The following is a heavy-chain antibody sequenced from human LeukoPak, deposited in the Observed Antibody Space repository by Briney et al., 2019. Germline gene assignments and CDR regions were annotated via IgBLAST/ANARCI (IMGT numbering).Heavy chain of an antibody. CDR1: GFTVSSDY. Sequence: SGGSLRLSCAASGFTVSSDYMNWVRQAPGKGLEWASVIYSDGSTYYADSVKGRFTISRDKSKNTLYLQLNSLRAEDTAVYFCARQSGGPYNWFDPWGQGTLVTVSS. D-gene: IGHD2-15*01. CDR3: ARQSGGPYNWFDP. J-gene: IGHJ5*02. CDR2: IYSDGST. V-gene: IGHV3-66*04.